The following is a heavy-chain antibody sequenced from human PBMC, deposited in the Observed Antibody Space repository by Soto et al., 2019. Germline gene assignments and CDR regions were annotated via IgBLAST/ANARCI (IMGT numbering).Heavy chain of an antibody. D-gene: IGHD5-12*01. Sequence: GGSLRLSCAASGLTFSNYGMHWVRQAPGKGLEWVAVVSYDGSITYYADSVKGRFAISRDNSKNTLFLQMNTLRAEDTALYFCTKDSCLRGFSGYDCTYYFDYWGQGTLVTVSS. CDR3: TKDSCLRGFSGYDCTYYFDY. CDR1: GLTFSNYG. J-gene: IGHJ4*02. CDR2: VSYDGSIT. V-gene: IGHV3-30*18.